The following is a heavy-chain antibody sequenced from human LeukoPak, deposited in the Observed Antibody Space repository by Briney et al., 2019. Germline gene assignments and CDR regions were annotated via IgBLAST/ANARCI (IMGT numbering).Heavy chain of an antibody. D-gene: IGHD2-21*01. CDR2: IDSDGGGT. Sequence: GGSLRLSCAASGFTFSSYSMSWVRQAPGKGLVWVSRIDSDGGGTIYADSVKGRFTISRDNAKNTLYLQMDSLRAEDTAAYYCSRGGVFHGFDIWGQGTMVTVSS. CDR3: SRGGVFHGFDI. J-gene: IGHJ3*02. CDR1: GFTFSSYS. V-gene: IGHV3-74*01.